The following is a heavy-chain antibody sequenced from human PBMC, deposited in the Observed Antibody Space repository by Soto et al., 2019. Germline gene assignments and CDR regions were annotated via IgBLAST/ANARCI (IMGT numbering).Heavy chain of an antibody. CDR3: ARGHSYYGMDV. CDR1: GYSISSGYY. CDR2: IYHSGST. Sequence: PWETLSLTCAVSGYSISSGYYWGWIRQPPGKGLEWIGSIYHSGSTYYNPSLKSRVTISVDTSKNQFSLKLSSVTAADTAVYYCARGHSYYGMDVWGQGTAVTIYS. J-gene: IGHJ6*02. V-gene: IGHV4-38-2*01.